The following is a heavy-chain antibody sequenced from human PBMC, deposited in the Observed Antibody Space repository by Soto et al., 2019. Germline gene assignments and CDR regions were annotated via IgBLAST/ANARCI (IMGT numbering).Heavy chain of an antibody. V-gene: IGHV4-59*01. CDR1: GGSISSYY. CDR2: IYYSGST. Sequence: QVQLQESGPGLVKPSETLSLTCTVSGGSISSYYWSWIRQPPGKGLEWIGYIYYSGSTNYNPSLKSRGTISVDTSKNQFSLKLSSVTAADTAVYYCGGVDTAMVIGYWGQGTLVTVSS. CDR3: GGVDTAMVIGY. D-gene: IGHD5-18*01. J-gene: IGHJ4*02.